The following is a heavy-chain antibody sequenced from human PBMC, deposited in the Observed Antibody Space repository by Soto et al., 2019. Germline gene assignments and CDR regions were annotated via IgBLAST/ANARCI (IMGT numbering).Heavy chain of an antibody. CDR2: IWYDGSNK. V-gene: IGHV3-33*01. CDR3: ARGRSLRFSECAYNWFGA. Sequence: GGSLRLSCAASGFTFSSYGMHWVRQAPGKGLEWVAVIWYDGSNKYYADSVKGRFTISRDNSKNTLYLQMNSLRAEDTAVYYCARGRSLRFSECAYNWFGAWGQGTLVT. D-gene: IGHD3-3*01. CDR1: GFTFSSYG. J-gene: IGHJ5*01.